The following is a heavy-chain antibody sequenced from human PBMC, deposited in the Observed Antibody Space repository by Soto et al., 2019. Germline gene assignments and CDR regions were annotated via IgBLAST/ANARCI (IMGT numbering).Heavy chain of an antibody. CDR3: AREVGETIFGVVRYYGMDV. D-gene: IGHD3-3*01. J-gene: IGHJ6*02. V-gene: IGHV1-46*01. CDR2: INPSGGST. Sequence: ASVKVSFKASGYTFTSYDINWVRQATGQGLDWMGWINPSGGSTSYAQKFQGRVTMTRDTSTSTVYMELSSLRSEDTAVYYCAREVGETIFGVVRYYGMDVWGQGTTVTVSS. CDR1: GYTFTSYD.